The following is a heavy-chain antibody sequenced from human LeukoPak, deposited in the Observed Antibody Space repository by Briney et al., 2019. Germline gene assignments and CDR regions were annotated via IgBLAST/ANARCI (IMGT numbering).Heavy chain of an antibody. CDR1: GFTFSSYG. J-gene: IGHJ4*02. CDR2: IWYDGSNK. Sequence: GGSLRLSCAASGFTFSSYGMHWVRQAPGKGLEWVAVIWYDGSNKYYADSVKGRFTISRDNSKNTLYLQMNSLRAEDTAVYYCAKVGYYYGSGSYVGYWGQGTLVTVSS. D-gene: IGHD3-10*01. CDR3: AKVGYYYGSGSYVGY. V-gene: IGHV3-33*06.